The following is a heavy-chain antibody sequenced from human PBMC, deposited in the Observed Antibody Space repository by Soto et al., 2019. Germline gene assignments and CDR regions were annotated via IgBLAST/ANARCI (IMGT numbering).Heavy chain of an antibody. D-gene: IGHD4-17*01. CDR3: ASHYGDYNAFDI. CDR1: GGTFSSYT. CDR2: IIPILGIA. V-gene: IGHV1-69*02. Sequence: GASVKVSCKASGGTFSSYTISWGGRAPGQGLEWMGRIIPILGIANYAQKFQGRVTITADKSTSTAYMELSSLRSEDTAVYYCASHYGDYNAFDIWGQGTMVTVSS. J-gene: IGHJ3*02.